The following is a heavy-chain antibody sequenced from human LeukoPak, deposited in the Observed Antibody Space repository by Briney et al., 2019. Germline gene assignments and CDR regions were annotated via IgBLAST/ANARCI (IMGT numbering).Heavy chain of an antibody. Sequence: PGGSLRLSCAASGFTFSSYWMHWVRQAPGKGLVWVSRINSDGSSTSYADSVKGRFTISRDNAKNTLYLQMNSLRVEDTAVYYCARSPRYYDILTGYSLGALDIWGQGTMVTVSS. CDR3: ARSPRYYDILTGYSLGALDI. CDR2: INSDGSST. J-gene: IGHJ3*02. D-gene: IGHD3-9*01. CDR1: GFTFSSYW. V-gene: IGHV3-74*01.